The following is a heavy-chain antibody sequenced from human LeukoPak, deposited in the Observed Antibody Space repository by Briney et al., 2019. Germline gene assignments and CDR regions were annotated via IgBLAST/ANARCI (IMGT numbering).Heavy chain of an antibody. CDR2: IVVGSGNT. D-gene: IGHD3-22*01. J-gene: IGHJ5*02. V-gene: IGHV1-58*02. CDR1: GFTFTSSA. Sequence: SVKVSCKASGFTFTSSAMQWVRQARGQRLEWIGWIVVGSGNTNYAQKFQERVTITRDMSTSTAYMELSSLRSEDTAVYYCAADPDSSGYPWFDPWGQGTLVTVSS. CDR3: AADPDSSGYPWFDP.